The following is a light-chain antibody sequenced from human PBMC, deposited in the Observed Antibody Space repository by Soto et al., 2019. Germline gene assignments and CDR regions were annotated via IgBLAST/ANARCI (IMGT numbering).Light chain of an antibody. V-gene: IGKV3-20*01. CDR3: QQYGGSPPFT. Sequence: EIVLTQSPGTLSLSPGERATLSCRASQSVSNSYLTWYQQKPGQAPRLLIYGASNRATAIPDRFSGSGSGTDFPLTISRLEPEDFAMYYCQQYGGSPPFTFGPGTKVDIK. J-gene: IGKJ3*01. CDR1: QSVSNSY. CDR2: GAS.